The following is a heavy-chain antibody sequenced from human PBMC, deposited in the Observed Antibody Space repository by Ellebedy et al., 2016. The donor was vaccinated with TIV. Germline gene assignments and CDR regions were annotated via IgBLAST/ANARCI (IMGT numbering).Heavy chain of an antibody. CDR3: ARTGGWFGELSPGYYYYGMDV. J-gene: IGHJ6*02. Sequence: SVKVSXXASGGTFSSYAISWVRQAPGQGLEWMGGIIPIFGTANYAQKFQGRVTITADESTSTAYMELSSLRSEDTAVYYCARTGGWFGELSPGYYYYGMDVWGQGTTVTVSS. D-gene: IGHD3-10*01. CDR2: IIPIFGTA. V-gene: IGHV1-69*13. CDR1: GGTFSSYA.